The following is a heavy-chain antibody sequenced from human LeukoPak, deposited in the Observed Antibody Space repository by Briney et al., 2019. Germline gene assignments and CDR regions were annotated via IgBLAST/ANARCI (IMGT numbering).Heavy chain of an antibody. Sequence: SETLSLTCTVSGGSISSSSYYWGWIRQPPGKGLEWIGSIYYSGSTYYNPSLKSRVTISVDTSKNQFSLKLCSVTAADTAVYYCASPYYYDSSGYLNWGQGTLVTVSS. J-gene: IGHJ4*02. V-gene: IGHV4-39*01. CDR1: GGSISSSSYY. D-gene: IGHD3-22*01. CDR2: IYYSGST. CDR3: ASPYYYDSSGYLN.